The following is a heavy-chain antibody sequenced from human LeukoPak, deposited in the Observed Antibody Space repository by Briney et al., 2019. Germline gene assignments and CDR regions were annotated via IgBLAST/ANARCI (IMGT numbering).Heavy chain of an antibody. CDR3: ARAYDYVWGSYRYSFDY. Sequence: GGSLRLSCAASGFTFSSYSMNWVRQAPGKGLEWVSSISSSSSYIYYADSVKGRFTISRDNAKNSLYLQMNSLRAEDTAVYYCARAYDYVWGSYRYSFDYWGQGNPGHRLL. CDR2: ISSSSSYI. D-gene: IGHD3-16*02. J-gene: IGHJ4*02. V-gene: IGHV3-21*01. CDR1: GFTFSSYS.